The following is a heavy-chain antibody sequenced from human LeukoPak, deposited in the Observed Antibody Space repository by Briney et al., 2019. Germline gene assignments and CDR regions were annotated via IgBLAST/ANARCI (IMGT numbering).Heavy chain of an antibody. D-gene: IGHD1-26*01. Sequence: GGSLRLSCAASGFTFTNYAMSWVRQAPGKGLEWVANIKQDGSEKYYVDSVKGRFTISRDNAKNSLYLQMNSLRPEDTAVYYCARENSGSYYQFDCWGQGTLVTVSS. CDR3: ARENSGSYYQFDC. J-gene: IGHJ4*02. CDR2: IKQDGSEK. V-gene: IGHV3-7*01. CDR1: GFTFTNYA.